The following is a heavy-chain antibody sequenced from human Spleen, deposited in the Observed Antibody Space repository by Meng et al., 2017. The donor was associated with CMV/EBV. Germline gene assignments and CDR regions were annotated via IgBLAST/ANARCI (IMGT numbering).Heavy chain of an antibody. D-gene: IGHD3-10*01. J-gene: IGHJ4*02. CDR3: AKLKQNRGHFDY. CDR1: GYSFTNYG. V-gene: IGHV5-51*01. CDR2: IYPGDSDT. Sequence: SCQGSGYSFTNYGIGWVRQMPGKGLEWMGIIYPGDSDTRYSPSFQGQVTISADKSLSNAYLQWSSLKASDTAMYYCAKLKQNRGHFDYWGQGTLVTVSS.